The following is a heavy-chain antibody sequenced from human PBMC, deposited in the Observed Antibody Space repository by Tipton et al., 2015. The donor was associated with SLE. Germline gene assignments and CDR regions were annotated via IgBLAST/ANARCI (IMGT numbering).Heavy chain of an antibody. D-gene: IGHD5-12*01. Sequence: SLRLSCAASGFTFSNYPMSWVRQAPGKGLEWVSLIHSGGSSTYYIDSVKGRFTISRDNSKSALFLQMNSLRAEDTAVYYCANTGGGGFWGQGTLITVSS. CDR2: IHSGGSST. CDR1: GFTFSNYP. CDR3: ANTGGGGF. V-gene: IGHV3-23*03. J-gene: IGHJ4*02.